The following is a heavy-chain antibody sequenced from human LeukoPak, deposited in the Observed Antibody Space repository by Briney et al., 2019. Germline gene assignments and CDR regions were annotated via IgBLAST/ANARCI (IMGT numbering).Heavy chain of an antibody. CDR3: AKDSFRRSWYSPFDY. CDR1: GFTFNSYA. V-gene: IGHV3-23*01. Sequence: GGSLRLSRAASGFTFNSYAMSWVRQAPGKGREGGSAISCSGGSTYYADSGRGRFTISRDNSKKTLYLQMNSLRAEDTAVYYCAKDSFRRSWYSPFDYWGQGTLVTVSS. D-gene: IGHD6-13*01. CDR2: ISCSGGST. J-gene: IGHJ4*02.